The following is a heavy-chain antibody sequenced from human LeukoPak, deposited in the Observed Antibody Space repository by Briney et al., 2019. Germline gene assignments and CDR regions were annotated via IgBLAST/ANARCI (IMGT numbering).Heavy chain of an antibody. CDR2: INPNHGDT. J-gene: IGHJ5*02. CDR1: GYTFTGYY. D-gene: IGHD3-10*01. Sequence: ASVKVSCKASGYTFTGYYMHWVRQAPGQGLEWMGWINPNHGDTNYAQKFQDRVSMTRDTSISTAYMHLSRLRSADTAVYYCARSGTMVRGVIITPFNWFDPWGQGTLVTVSS. CDR3: ARSGTMVRGVIITPFNWFDP. V-gene: IGHV1-2*02.